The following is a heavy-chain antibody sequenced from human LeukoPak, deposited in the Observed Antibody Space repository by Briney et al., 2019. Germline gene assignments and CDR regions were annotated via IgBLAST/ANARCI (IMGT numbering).Heavy chain of an antibody. J-gene: IGHJ5*02. CDR1: GFTFSSYG. D-gene: IGHD3-22*01. CDR2: ISHDGSNK. V-gene: IGHV3-30*03. CDR3: SGYNWFDP. Sequence: PGRSLRLSRAASGFTFSSYGMHWVRQAPGKGLEWVAVISHDGSNKYYADSVKGRFTISRDNSKNTLYLQMNSLRAEDTAVYYCSGYNWFDPWGQGTLVTVSS.